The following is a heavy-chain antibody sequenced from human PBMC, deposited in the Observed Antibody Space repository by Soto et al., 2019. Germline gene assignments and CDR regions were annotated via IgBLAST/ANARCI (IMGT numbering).Heavy chain of an antibody. D-gene: IGHD4-17*01. V-gene: IGHV1-69*13. Sequence: SVKVSCKASGGTFSSYAISWVRQAPGQGLEWMGGIIPIFGTANYAQKFQGRVTITADESTSTAYMELSSLRSEDTAVYYCARGLFATVTTSGDYYGMDVWGQGTTVTVSS. J-gene: IGHJ6*02. CDR1: GGTFSSYA. CDR2: IIPIFGTA. CDR3: ARGLFATVTTSGDYYGMDV.